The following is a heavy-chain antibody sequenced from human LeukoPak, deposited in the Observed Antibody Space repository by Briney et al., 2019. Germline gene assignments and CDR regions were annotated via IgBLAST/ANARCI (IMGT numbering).Heavy chain of an antibody. Sequence: GGSLRLSCAASGFTFNNYAMHWVRQAPGKGLEWVAVISYDGSNKYYADSVKGRFTISRDNSKNTLYLQMNSLRAEDTAVYYCASVQVVAGYYFDYWGQGTLVTVSS. D-gene: IGHD2-15*01. V-gene: IGHV3-30*14. CDR2: ISYDGSNK. CDR3: ASVQVVAGYYFDY. J-gene: IGHJ4*02. CDR1: GFTFNNYA.